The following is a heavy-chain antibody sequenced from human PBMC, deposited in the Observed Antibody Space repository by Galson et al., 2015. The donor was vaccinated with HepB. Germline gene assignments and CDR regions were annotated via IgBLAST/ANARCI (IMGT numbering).Heavy chain of an antibody. CDR3: ARDLWGLRKQYYFDY. J-gene: IGHJ4*02. CDR2: IIPIFGTA. Sequence: SVKVSCKASGGTFSSYAISWVRQAPGQGLEWMGGIIPIFGTANYAQKFQGRVTITADESTSTAYMELSSLRSEDTAVYYCARDLWGLRKQYYFDYWGQGTLVTVSS. CDR1: GGTFSSYA. D-gene: IGHD1-26*01. V-gene: IGHV1-69*13.